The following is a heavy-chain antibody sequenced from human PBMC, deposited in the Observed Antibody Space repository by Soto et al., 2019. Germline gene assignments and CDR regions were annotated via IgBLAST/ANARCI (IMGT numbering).Heavy chain of an antibody. Sequence: GGSLRLSCAASGFTFSSYSMNWVRQAPGKGLEWVSSISSSSSYIYYADSVKGRFTISRDNAKNSLYLQMNSLRAGDTAVYDCARIQLGYDALDIWGQGTMVTASS. J-gene: IGHJ3*02. CDR3: ARIQLGYDALDI. CDR2: ISSSSSYI. V-gene: IGHV3-21*01. D-gene: IGHD6-6*01. CDR1: GFTFSSYS.